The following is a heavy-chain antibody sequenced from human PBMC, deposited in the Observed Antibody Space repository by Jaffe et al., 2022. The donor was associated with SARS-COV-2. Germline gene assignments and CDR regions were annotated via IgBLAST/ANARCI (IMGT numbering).Heavy chain of an antibody. CDR1: GFSLSTSGVG. D-gene: IGHD6-13*01. Sequence: QITLKESGPTLVKPTQTLTLTCTFSGFSLSTSGVGVGWIRQPPGKALEWLALIYWDDDKRYSPSLKSRLTITKDTSKNQVVLTMTNMDPVDTATYYCAHAGVAAAGFRGVGIREKTRGYFDYWGQGTLVTVSS. V-gene: IGHV2-5*02. CDR2: IYWDDDK. J-gene: IGHJ4*02. CDR3: AHAGVAAAGFRGVGIREKTRGYFDY.